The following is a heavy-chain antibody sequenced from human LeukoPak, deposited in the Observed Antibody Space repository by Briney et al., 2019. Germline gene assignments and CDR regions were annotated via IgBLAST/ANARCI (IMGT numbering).Heavy chain of an antibody. Sequence: PGESLKISFKGSGXSFTSYCISWVRQMPGKGLEWMGRIDPSDSYTNYSPPLQGHVIISADMSISTAYLQWSSLKASDTAMYYCARHYYYDSSGYYYNGMDWFDPWGQGTLVTVSS. D-gene: IGHD3-22*01. J-gene: IGHJ5*02. CDR2: IDPSDSYT. CDR3: ARHYYYDSSGYYYNGMDWFDP. CDR1: GXSFTSYC. V-gene: IGHV5-10-1*01.